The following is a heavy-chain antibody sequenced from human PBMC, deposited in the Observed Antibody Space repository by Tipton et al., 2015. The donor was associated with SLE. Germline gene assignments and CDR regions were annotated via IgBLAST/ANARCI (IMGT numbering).Heavy chain of an antibody. J-gene: IGHJ3*02. Sequence: SLRLSCAVSRFTFSSYGMHWVRQAPGKGLEWVAVIWYDGSNKYYADSVKGRFTISRDNSKNTLYLQMNSLRAEDTAVYYCAKEADIWGQGTMVTVSS. CDR1: RFTFSSYG. CDR2: IWYDGSNK. CDR3: AKEADI. V-gene: IGHV3-33*06.